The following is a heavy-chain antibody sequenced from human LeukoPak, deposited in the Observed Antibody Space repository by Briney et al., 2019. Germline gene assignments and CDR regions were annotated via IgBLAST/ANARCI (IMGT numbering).Heavy chain of an antibody. V-gene: IGHV4-30-2*01. CDR1: GGSISSGGYS. CDR3: ARRAMTATNTPFFDY. CDR2: IYHSGST. D-gene: IGHD2-21*02. Sequence: SETLSLTCAVTGGSISSGGYSWSWIRQPPGKGLEWIGYIYHSGSTYYNPSLKSRVTISVDRSKNQFSLKLSSVTAADTAVYYCARRAMTATNTPFFDYWGQGTLVTVSS. J-gene: IGHJ4*02.